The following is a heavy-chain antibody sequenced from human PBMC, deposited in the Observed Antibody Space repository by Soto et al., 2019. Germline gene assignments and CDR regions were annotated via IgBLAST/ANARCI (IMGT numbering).Heavy chain of an antibody. J-gene: IGHJ4*02. V-gene: IGHV1-46*01. D-gene: IGHD6-13*01. CDR3: ARAKRKCSSSWSRGGDYFYY. Sequence: ASVKVSCLASGYTFTRYKMHWVRQAPAQGLECMGIIIPSGDSTSYEQNFQCRVTMTRDTFTSTVYMELSTLRSKNTAVYYYARAKRKCSSSWSRGGDYFYYWGQGTLVTVSS. CDR2: IIPSGDST. CDR1: GYTFTRYK.